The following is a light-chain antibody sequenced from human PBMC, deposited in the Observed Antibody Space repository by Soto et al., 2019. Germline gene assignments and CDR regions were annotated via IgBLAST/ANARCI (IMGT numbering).Light chain of an antibody. V-gene: IGKV1-5*01. CDR2: DAS. CDR3: QPYNSDPWT. CDR1: QTIRRW. J-gene: IGKJ1*01. Sequence: DIAMTQSPSTLSASVGDRVTITCRASQTIRRWLAWYQQRPGKAPKVLNYDASTLESGVPARFSGSGSETEFPPTISSLQPEDSATYYCQPYNSDPWTFGQGTKVEIK.